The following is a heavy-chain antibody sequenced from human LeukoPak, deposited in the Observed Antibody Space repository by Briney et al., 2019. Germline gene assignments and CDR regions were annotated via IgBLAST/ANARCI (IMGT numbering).Heavy chain of an antibody. CDR2: IYYSGST. D-gene: IGHD2-15*01. Sequence: PSETLSLTCTVSGGSISSYYWSWIRQPPGKGLEWIGSIYYSGSTYYNPSLKSRVTISVDTSKNQFSLKLSSVTAADTAVYYCARHRPPDIADYWGQGTLVTVSS. CDR1: GGSISSYY. V-gene: IGHV4-39*01. J-gene: IGHJ4*02. CDR3: ARHRPPDIADY.